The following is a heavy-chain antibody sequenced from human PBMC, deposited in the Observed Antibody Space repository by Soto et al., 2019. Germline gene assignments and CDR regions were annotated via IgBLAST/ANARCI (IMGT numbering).Heavy chain of an antibody. CDR1: GYTFSTYG. D-gene: IGHD3-3*01. Sequence: QVQLVQSGAEVKKPGASVKVSCKASGYTFSTYGFSWVRQAPGQGLEWVGWIGAHNGDTTYAQKFQVRVTMTTDTSTTTSYMELRSLTSDDTAVYFCARDWRGAEGFDPWGQGTLVTVSS. J-gene: IGHJ5*02. CDR3: ARDWRGAEGFDP. V-gene: IGHV1-18*01. CDR2: IGAHNGDT.